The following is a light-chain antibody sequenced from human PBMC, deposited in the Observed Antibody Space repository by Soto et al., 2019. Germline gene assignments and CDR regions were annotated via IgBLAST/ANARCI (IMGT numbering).Light chain of an antibody. CDR2: IDH. V-gene: IGLV1-44*01. CDR1: SSNIEGNT. Sequence: QSVLTLPPSLSGTPGQSVTISCSGSSSNIEGNTVHWYQHLPGTAPKLLIYIDHNRPSGIPDRFSGSKSGTSASLAISGLQSEDEADYYCATWDDDLSAAVFGGGTQLTVL. CDR3: ATWDDDLSAAV. J-gene: IGLJ7*01.